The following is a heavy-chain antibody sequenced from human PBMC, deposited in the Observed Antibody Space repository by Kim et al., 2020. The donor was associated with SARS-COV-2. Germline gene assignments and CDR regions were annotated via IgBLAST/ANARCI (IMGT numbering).Heavy chain of an antibody. CDR3: AKEGELRGYDAFDI. J-gene: IGHJ3*02. V-gene: IGHV3-9*01. CDR1: GFTFDEYA. Sequence: GVSLRLSCAASGFTFDEYAMHWVRQVPGKSLEWVSGITWNSGSIGYADSVKGRFTLSRDNAKNSLSLQMNSLGAEDTALYYCAKEGELRGYDAFDIWGKETMVTVSS. D-gene: IGHD1-7*01. CDR2: ITWNSGSI.